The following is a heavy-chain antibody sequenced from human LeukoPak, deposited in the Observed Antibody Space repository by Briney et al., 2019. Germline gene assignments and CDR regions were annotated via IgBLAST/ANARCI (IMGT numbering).Heavy chain of an antibody. CDR2: ISYDGSNK. J-gene: IGHJ4*02. CDR1: GFTFSSYA. Sequence: GGSLRLSCAASGFTFSSYAMHWVRQAPGKGLEWVALISYDGSNKYYADSVKGRLTISRDNSKNTLYLQMNSLRAEDTAVYYCARDFTMVRGVILDYWGQGTLVTASS. V-gene: IGHV3-30*04. D-gene: IGHD3-10*01. CDR3: ARDFTMVRGVILDY.